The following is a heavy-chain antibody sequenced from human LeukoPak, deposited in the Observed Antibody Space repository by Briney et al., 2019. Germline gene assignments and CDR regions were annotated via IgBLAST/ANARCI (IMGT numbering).Heavy chain of an antibody. D-gene: IGHD5-12*01. J-gene: IGHJ4*02. Sequence: PGRSLRLSCAASGFTFSNYGMHWVRQAPGKGLEWVALIWYDGSNKYYADSVQGRFILSRDNSKNTLYLQMNSLRAEDTAVYYCAREMGLNIVATFGYWGQGTLVTVSS. CDR1: GFTFSNYG. V-gene: IGHV3-33*01. CDR3: AREMGLNIVATFGY. CDR2: IWYDGSNK.